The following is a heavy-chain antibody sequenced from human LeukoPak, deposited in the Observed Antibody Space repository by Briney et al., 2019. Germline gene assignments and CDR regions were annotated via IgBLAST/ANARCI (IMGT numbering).Heavy chain of an antibody. CDR3: ARHFGKWLTIDVDAFDI. CDR2: ISAYNGNT. J-gene: IGHJ3*02. V-gene: IGHV1-18*01. CDR1: GYTFTSYG. Sequence: ASVKVSCKASGYTFTSYGTSWVRQAPGQGLEWMGWISAYNGNTNYAQKLQGRVTMTTDTSTSTAYMELRSLRSDDTAVYYCARHFGKWLTIDVDAFDIWGQGTMVTVSS. D-gene: IGHD6-19*01.